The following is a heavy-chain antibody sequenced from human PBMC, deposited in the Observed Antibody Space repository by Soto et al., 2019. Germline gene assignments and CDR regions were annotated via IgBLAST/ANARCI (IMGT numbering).Heavy chain of an antibody. CDR1: GFTFSNYA. J-gene: IGHJ4*02. Sequence: EVQLLESGGGLVQPGGSLRLSCAASGFTFSNYAMSWVRQAPGKGLEWVSAISNSGGTTYYADSVKGRFTISRDNSKDTLHLQMNSLRAEDMAVYYCAKTPRQWLVYFDYWGQGTLVTVSS. V-gene: IGHV3-23*01. D-gene: IGHD6-19*01. CDR3: AKTPRQWLVYFDY. CDR2: ISNSGGTT.